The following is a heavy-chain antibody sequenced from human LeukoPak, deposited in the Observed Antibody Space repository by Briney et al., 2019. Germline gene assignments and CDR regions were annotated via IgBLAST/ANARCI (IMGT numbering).Heavy chain of an antibody. D-gene: IGHD2-21*02. J-gene: IGHJ3*02. Sequence: GGSLRLSCAASGFTFSSYSMNWVRQAPGKGLEWVSSISSSSSYIYYADSVKGRFTISRDNAKNSLYLRMNSLRAEDTAVYYCARPYCGGDCSHAFDIWGQGTMVTVSS. CDR1: GFTFSSYS. V-gene: IGHV3-21*01. CDR3: ARPYCGGDCSHAFDI. CDR2: ISSSSSYI.